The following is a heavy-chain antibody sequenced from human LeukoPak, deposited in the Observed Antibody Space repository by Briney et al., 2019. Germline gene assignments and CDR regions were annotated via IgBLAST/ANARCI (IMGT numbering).Heavy chain of an antibody. V-gene: IGHV3-23*01. CDR2: ISGSGGSI. D-gene: IGHD4/OR15-4a*01. CDR1: GFTFSIYA. Sequence: PGGSLRLSCAASGFTFSIYAMSWVRQAPGKGLEWVSSISGSGGSIYYADSVKGRFTISRDNSKDMLYLQMNSLRAEDTAVYYCARIGGNYFDWGQGTLVTVSS. J-gene: IGHJ4*02. CDR3: ARIGGNYFD.